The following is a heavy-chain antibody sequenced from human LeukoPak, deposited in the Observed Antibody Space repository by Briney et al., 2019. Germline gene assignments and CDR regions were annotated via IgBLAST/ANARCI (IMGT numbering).Heavy chain of an antibody. CDR2: INYSGST. D-gene: IGHD2-15*01. CDR1: GGSISSSSYY. Sequence: SETLSLTCTVSGGSISSSSYYWGWLPPPPGQGLEWFVSINYSGSTYYNPSLKSRVTISVDTSKNQFSLKLSSVTAADTAVYYCARDRYCSGGSCLVTGRYNWFDPWGQGTLVTVSS. CDR3: ARDRYCSGGSCLVTGRYNWFDP. V-gene: IGHV4-39*07. J-gene: IGHJ5*02.